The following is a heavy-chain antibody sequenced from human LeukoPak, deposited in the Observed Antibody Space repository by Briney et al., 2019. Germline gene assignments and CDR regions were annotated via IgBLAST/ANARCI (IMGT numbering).Heavy chain of an antibody. Sequence: GSLRLSCAASGFTFSSYSMNWVRQAPGKGLEWVSSISSSSSYIYYADSVKGRFTISRDNAKNSLYLQMNSLRAEDTAVYYCASPNYYYDSSGYYPALGYFQHWGQGTLVTVSS. CDR3: ASPNYYYDSSGYYPALGYFQH. D-gene: IGHD3-22*01. J-gene: IGHJ1*01. CDR2: ISSSSSYI. V-gene: IGHV3-21*01. CDR1: GFTFSSYS.